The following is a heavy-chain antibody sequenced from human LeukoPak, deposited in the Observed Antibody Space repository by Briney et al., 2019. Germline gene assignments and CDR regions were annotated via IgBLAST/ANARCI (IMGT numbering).Heavy chain of an antibody. CDR1: GFTFCRYG. CDR3: AKDRQRNTVTTILDY. V-gene: IGHV3-30*18. Sequence: PGGSLRLSCAASGFTFCRYGMHWVRQAPGKGLEWVAIISYDGSNKYYADSVKGRFTISRDNSKNTLYLQMNSLRAEDTAVYYCAKDRQRNTVTTILDYWGQGTLVTVSS. D-gene: IGHD4-17*01. J-gene: IGHJ4*02. CDR2: ISYDGSNK.